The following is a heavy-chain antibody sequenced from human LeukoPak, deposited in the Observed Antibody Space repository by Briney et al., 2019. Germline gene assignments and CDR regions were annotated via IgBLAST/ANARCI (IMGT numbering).Heavy chain of an antibody. Sequence: SVKVSCKASAGTFSSYAISWVRQAPGQGLEWMGRILPIFGTANYAQKFQGRVTITTDASTRPAYTELSSLRSEDTAVYYCARGSVLAAVCDYWGQGTLVTVSS. CDR1: AGTFSSYA. CDR2: ILPIFGTA. V-gene: IGHV1-69*05. J-gene: IGHJ4*02. CDR3: ARGSVLAAVCDY. D-gene: IGHD3-10*01.